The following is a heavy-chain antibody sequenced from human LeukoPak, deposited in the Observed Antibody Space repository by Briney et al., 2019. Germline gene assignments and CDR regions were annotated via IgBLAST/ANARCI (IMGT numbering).Heavy chain of an antibody. CDR1: GGSISSYY. CDR2: IYYSGST. D-gene: IGHD2-2*03. V-gene: IGHV4-59*08. CDR3: ARHSRLDKSSLSWADY. Sequence: SETLSLTCTVSGGSISSYYWSCIRQPPGKGLEWIGYIYYSGSTNYNPSLKIRVTISVDTSKNQFSLKLSSVTAADTAVYYCARHSRLDKSSLSWADYWGQGTLVTVSS. J-gene: IGHJ4*02.